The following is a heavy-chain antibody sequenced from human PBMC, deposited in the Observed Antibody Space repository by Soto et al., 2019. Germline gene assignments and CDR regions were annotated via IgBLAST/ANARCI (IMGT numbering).Heavy chain of an antibody. V-gene: IGHV3-23*01. J-gene: IGHJ5*02. D-gene: IGHD6-19*01. CDR1: GFTFSSYA. CDR2: ISGSGGST. CDR3: AKDYSSGWSNWFDP. Sequence: PGGSLRLSCAASGFTFSSYAMSWVRQTPGKGLEWVSAISGSGGSTYYADSVKGRFTISRDNSKNTLYLQMNSLRAEDTAVYYCAKDYSSGWSNWFDPWGQGTLVTVSS.